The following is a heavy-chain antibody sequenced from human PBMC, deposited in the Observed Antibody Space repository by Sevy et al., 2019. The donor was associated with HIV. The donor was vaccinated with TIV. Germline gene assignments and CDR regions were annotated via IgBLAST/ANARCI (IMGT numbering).Heavy chain of an antibody. J-gene: IGHJ4*02. D-gene: IGHD6-13*01. V-gene: IGHV3-74*01. CDR2: VNSDGSST. CDR1: GFTFSSYW. Sequence: RGSLRLSCAASGFTFSSYWMHWVRQAPGKGLVWVSRVNSDGSSTSYADSVKGRFTISRDNAKNTLYLQMNSLRAEDTAGYYCARGAAAGNFDYWGQGTLVTVSS. CDR3: ARGAAAGNFDY.